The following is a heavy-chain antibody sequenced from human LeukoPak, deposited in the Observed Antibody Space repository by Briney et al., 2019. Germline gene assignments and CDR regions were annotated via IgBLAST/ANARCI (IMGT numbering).Heavy chain of an antibody. CDR1: GFTFRSYW. Sequence: GGSLRLSCAASGFTFRSYWMHWVRQGPGKGLAGGSRTNSDGRITNYADAVRGRFTISSDNAKNTLYLQMNSLRAADTAVYYCAKDLLVVVTASGFDHWGQGTLVTVSS. J-gene: IGHJ4*02. CDR3: AKDLLVVVTASGFDH. CDR2: TNSDGRIT. V-gene: IGHV3-74*01. D-gene: IGHD2-21*02.